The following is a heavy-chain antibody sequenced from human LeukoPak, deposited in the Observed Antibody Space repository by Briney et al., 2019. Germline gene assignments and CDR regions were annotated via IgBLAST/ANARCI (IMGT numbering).Heavy chain of an antibody. CDR2: IYYSGST. CDR1: SGSISSYY. J-gene: IGHJ4*02. V-gene: IGHV4-59*01. CDR3: ARDSGYYDSSGSYDY. Sequence: PSETLTLTSTVSSGSISSYYWSWIRQPPGKGLEWIGYIYYSGSTNYNPSLKSRVTISVDTSKNQFSLKLSSVTAADTAVYYCARDSGYYDSSGSYDYWGQGTLVTVSS. D-gene: IGHD3-22*01.